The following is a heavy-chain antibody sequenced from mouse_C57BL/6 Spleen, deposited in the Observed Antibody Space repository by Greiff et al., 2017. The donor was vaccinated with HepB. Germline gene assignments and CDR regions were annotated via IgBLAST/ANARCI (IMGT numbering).Heavy chain of an antibody. J-gene: IGHJ1*03. D-gene: IGHD2-3*01. Sequence: EVMLVESEGGLVQPGSSMKLSCTASGFTFSDYYMAWVRQVPEKGLEWVANINYDGSSTYYLDSLKSRFIISRNNAKNILYLQMSSLKSEDTATYYCARAPYDVYPYWYFDVWGTGTTVTVSS. V-gene: IGHV5-16*01. CDR2: INYDGSST. CDR3: ARAPYDVYPYWYFDV. CDR1: GFTFSDYY.